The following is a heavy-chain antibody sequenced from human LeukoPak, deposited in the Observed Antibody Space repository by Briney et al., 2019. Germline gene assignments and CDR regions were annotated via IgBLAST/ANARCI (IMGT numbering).Heavy chain of an antibody. J-gene: IGHJ5*02. V-gene: IGHV3-21*01. Sequence: GGSLRLSCAASGFTFSSYNMNWDRQAPGKGLEWVSSISSSSSHIYYADSVKGRFTISRDNAKNSLNLQMNSLRAEDTAVYYCARDERPVGALSFDPWGQGTLVTVSS. CDR1: GFTFSSYN. CDR2: ISSSSSHI. D-gene: IGHD1-26*01. CDR3: ARDERPVGALSFDP.